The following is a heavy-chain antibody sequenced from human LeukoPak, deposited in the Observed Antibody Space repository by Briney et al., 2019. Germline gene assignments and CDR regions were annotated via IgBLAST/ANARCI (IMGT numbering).Heavy chain of an antibody. J-gene: IGHJ1*01. V-gene: IGHV3-21*06. CDR3: ATYSRNNGREFHY. Sequence: GGSLRLSCAASGFTFSTYSMNWVRQAPGKGLEWVSSISSSSSYIYYADSVKGRFTISRDNGKNSAYLQMNSLRVEDTAVYYCATYSRNNGREFHYWGQGTLVSVSP. CDR2: ISSSSSYI. D-gene: IGHD6-13*01. CDR1: GFTFSTYS.